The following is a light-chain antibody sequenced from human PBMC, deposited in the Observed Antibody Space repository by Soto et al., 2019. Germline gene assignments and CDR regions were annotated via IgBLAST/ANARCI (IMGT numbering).Light chain of an antibody. CDR3: QQYNSYPLT. J-gene: IGKJ4*01. CDR2: KAS. V-gene: IGKV1-5*03. CDR1: QDIGGR. Sequence: DMDMYRAPSSGSASVLDGISTTVLTSQDIGGRLSWFQQKSGKAPKLLIYKASSLESGVPSRFSGSGSGTEFTLIISSLQPDDFATYYCQQYNSYPLTFGGGTKVDI.